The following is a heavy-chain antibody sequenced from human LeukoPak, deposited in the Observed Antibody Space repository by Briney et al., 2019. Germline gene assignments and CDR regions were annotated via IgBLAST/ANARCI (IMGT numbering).Heavy chain of an antibody. V-gene: IGHV3-33*01. CDR1: GFTFSSYG. Sequence: GRSLRLSCAASGFTFSSYGMHWVRQAPGKGLEWVAVIWYDGSNKYYADSVKGRFTISRDNSKNTLYLQMNSLRAEDTAVYYCARAGYGSGSYCDYWGQGTLVTVSS. CDR2: IWYDGSNK. J-gene: IGHJ4*02. D-gene: IGHD3-10*01. CDR3: ARAGYGSGSYCDY.